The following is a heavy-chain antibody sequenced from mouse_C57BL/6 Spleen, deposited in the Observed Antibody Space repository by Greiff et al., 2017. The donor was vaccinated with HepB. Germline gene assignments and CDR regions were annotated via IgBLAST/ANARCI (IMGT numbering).Heavy chain of an antibody. D-gene: IGHD1-1*01. V-gene: IGHV1-12*01. CDR2: IYPGNGDT. Sequence: VQLQESGAELVRPGASVKMSCKASGYTFTSYNMHWVKQTPRQGLEWIGAIYPGNGDTSYNQKFKGKATLTVDKSSSTAYMQLSSLTSEDSAVYFCARIYYGSSYKYFDVWGTGTTVTVSS. CDR3: ARIYYGSSYKYFDV. J-gene: IGHJ1*03. CDR1: GYTFTSYN.